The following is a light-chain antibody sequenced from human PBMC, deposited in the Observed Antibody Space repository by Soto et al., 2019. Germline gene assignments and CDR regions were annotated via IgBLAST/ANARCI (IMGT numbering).Light chain of an antibody. CDR1: QSISSY. J-gene: IGKJ2*01. CDR3: QQSYSTPYT. V-gene: IGKV1-39*01. CDR2: AAS. Sequence: DIQMTQSPSSLSASVGARVTITCRASQSISSYLNWYQQKPGKAPKLLIYAASSLQSGVPSRFSGSGSGTDFTLNISSLQPEDFATYYCQQSYSTPYTCGQGTKLEIK.